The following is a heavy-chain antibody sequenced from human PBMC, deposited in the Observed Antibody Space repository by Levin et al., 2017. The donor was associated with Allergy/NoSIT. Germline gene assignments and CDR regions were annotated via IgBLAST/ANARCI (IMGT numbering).Heavy chain of an antibody. D-gene: IGHD4-17*01. CDR1: GFTFTTYT. CDR2: IFGSGGGP. J-gene: IGHJ4*02. Sequence: GGSLRLSCAASGFTFTTYTMNWVRQAPGKGLEWVSSIFGSGGGPKYAASVAGRFTISRDDSKNILFLQMESLRAEDTALYYCAKDRVPDGVWDVDYWGQGTLVTVSS. CDR3: AKDRVPDGVWDVDY. V-gene: IGHV3-23*01.